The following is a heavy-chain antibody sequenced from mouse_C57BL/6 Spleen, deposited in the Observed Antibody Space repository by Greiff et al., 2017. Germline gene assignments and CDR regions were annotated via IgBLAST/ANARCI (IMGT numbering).Heavy chain of an antibody. J-gene: IGHJ1*03. CDR3: ARSTGSRYFDV. D-gene: IGHD1-1*01. CDR2: IYPGDGDT. Sequence: QVQLQQSGAELVKPGASVKISCKASGYAFSSYWMNWVKQRPGKGLEWIGQIYPGDGDTNYNGKFKGKATLTSDKSSSTAYLLLSSLTSEDSAVYFCARSTGSRYFDVWGTGTTVTVSS. V-gene: IGHV1-80*01. CDR1: GYAFSSYW.